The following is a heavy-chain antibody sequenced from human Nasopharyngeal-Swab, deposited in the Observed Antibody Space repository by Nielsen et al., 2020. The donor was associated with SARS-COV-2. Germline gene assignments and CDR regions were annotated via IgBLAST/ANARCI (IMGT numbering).Heavy chain of an antibody. D-gene: IGHD3-22*01. J-gene: IGHJ4*02. CDR1: GFTFSDYY. CDR2: ISSSSSYT. Sequence: GESPKISCAASGFTFSDYYMSWIRQAPGKGLEWVSYISSSSSYTNYADSVKGRFTISRDNAKNSLYLQMDSLRAEDTAVYYCARVNYDSSGYYGGYYFDYWGQGTLVTVSS. CDR3: ARVNYDSSGYYGGYYFDY. V-gene: IGHV3-11*06.